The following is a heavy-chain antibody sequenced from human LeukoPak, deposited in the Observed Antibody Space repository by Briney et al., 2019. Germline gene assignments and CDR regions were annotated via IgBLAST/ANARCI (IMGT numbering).Heavy chain of an antibody. CDR3: AKESWLQLGCLDY. J-gene: IGHJ4*02. D-gene: IGHD5-24*01. CDR2: ISGSGGST. CDR1: GFTFSSYG. V-gene: IGHV3-23*01. Sequence: GGTLRLSCAASGFTFSSYGMSWVRQAPGKGLEWVSAISGSGGSTYYADSVKGRFTISRDNSKNTLYLQMNSLRAEDTAVYYCAKESWLQLGCLDYWGQGTLVTVSS.